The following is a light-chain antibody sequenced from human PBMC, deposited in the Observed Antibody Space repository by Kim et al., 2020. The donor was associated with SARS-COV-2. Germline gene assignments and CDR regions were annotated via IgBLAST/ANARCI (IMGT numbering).Light chain of an antibody. J-gene: IGLJ3*02. CDR3: NSRDISDNPWV. CDR2: GKN. CDR1: SLRSYY. V-gene: IGLV3-19*01. Sequence: SSELTQDPAVSVALGQTVRITCQGDSLRSYYASWYQQKPGQAPVLVFYGKNNRPSGVPDRFSGSSSGNTASLTITGAQAKDEADYYCNSRDISDNPWVFGGGTQLTVL.